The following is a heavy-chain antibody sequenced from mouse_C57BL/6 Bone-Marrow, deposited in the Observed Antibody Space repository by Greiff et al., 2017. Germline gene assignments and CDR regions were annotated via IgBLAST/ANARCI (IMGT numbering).Heavy chain of an antibody. CDR2: IYPRSGNT. CDR1: GYTFTSYG. V-gene: IGHV1-81*01. Sequence: VKLVESGAELARPGASVKLSCKASGYTFTSYGISWVKQRPGQGLEWIGEIYPRSGNTYYNEKFKGKATLTADKSSSTAYMELRSLTSEDSAVYFCARSGNDYDENYWGQGTTLTVSS. CDR3: ARSGNDYDENY. J-gene: IGHJ2*01. D-gene: IGHD2-4*01.